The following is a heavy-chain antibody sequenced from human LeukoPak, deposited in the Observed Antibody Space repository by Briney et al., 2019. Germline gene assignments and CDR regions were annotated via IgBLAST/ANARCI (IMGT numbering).Heavy chain of an antibody. D-gene: IGHD3-22*01. Sequence: SVKVSCKASGGTFSGYAISWVRQAPGQGLEWMGRIIPILGIANYAQKFQGRVTITADKSTSTAYMELSSLRSEDTAVYYCARDYYDSSGYYYVVGYFDYLGQGTLVTVSS. J-gene: IGHJ4*02. V-gene: IGHV1-69*04. CDR3: ARDYYDSSGYYYVVGYFDY. CDR1: GGTFSGYA. CDR2: IIPILGIA.